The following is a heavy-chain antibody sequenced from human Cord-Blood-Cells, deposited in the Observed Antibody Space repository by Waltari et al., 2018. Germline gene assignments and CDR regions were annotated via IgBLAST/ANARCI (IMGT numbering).Heavy chain of an antibody. J-gene: IGHJ4*02. CDR3: ARGMYDFWSIKYFDY. CDR1: GFTFSSYW. Sequence: EVQLVESGGGLVQPGGSLRLSCAASGFTFSSYWMSWVRQDPGKGMEWVAYIKQDGRGKYYGDSVKGLVTISRDNAKNSLYLQRNSLRAEDTAVYYCARGMYDFWSIKYFDYWGQGTLVTVSS. D-gene: IGHD3-3*01. CDR2: IKQDGRGK. V-gene: IGHV3-7*01.